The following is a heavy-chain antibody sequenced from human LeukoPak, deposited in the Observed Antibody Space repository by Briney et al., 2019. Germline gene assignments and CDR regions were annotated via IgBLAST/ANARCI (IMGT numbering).Heavy chain of an antibody. D-gene: IGHD1-1*01. CDR2: IYPGDSDT. V-gene: IGHV5-51*01. J-gene: IGHJ3*02. Sequence: GESLKISCKGSGYSFTSYWIGWVRQMTGKGLEWMGNIYPGDSDTRYSASFQGQVTISADNSISTAYLQWSSPKASDTATYYCASSIGATTDDAFDIWGQGTMVTVSS. CDR1: GYSFTSYW. CDR3: ASSIGATTDDAFDI.